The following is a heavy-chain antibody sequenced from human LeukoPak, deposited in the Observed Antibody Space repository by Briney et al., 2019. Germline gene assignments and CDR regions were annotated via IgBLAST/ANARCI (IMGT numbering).Heavy chain of an antibody. D-gene: IGHD2-15*01. V-gene: IGHV1-2*02. J-gene: IGHJ4*02. CDR2: INPNSGGT. CDR3: ARAGAYCSGGSCYYFDY. Sequence: ASVKVSCKASGYTFTGYYMHWVRQAPGQGLEWMGWINPNSGGTNYAQKFQGRVTMTRDTSISTAYMELSRPRSDDTAVYYCARAGAYCSGGSCYYFDYWGQGTLVTVSS. CDR1: GYTFTGYY.